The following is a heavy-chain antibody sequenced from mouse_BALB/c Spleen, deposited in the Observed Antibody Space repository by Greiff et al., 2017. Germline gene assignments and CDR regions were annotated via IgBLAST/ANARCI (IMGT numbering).Heavy chain of an antibody. CDR3: ATMITQAYYAMDY. CDR1: GYTFTSYW. Sequence: QVQLQQPGAELVKPGASVKLSCKASGYTFTSYWMHWVKQRPGQGLEWIGEINPSNGRTNYNEKFKSKATLTVDKSSSTAYMQLSSLTSEDSAVYYCATMITQAYYAMDYWGQGTSVTVSS. J-gene: IGHJ4*01. V-gene: IGHV1S81*02. CDR2: INPSNGRT. D-gene: IGHD2-4*01.